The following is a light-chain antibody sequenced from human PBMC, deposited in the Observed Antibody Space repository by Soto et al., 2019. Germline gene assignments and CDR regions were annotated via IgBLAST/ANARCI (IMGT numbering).Light chain of an antibody. CDR2: EDN. Sequence: NFMLTQPHSVSESPGKTVTISCTRSSGSIASNYVQWYQQRPDSAPTTVIYEDNQRPSGVPDRFSGSIDSSSNSASLTISGLKTEDEADYYCQSYDSNRRVFGGGTQLTVL. CDR1: SGSIASNY. CDR3: QSYDSNRRV. V-gene: IGLV6-57*03. J-gene: IGLJ3*02.